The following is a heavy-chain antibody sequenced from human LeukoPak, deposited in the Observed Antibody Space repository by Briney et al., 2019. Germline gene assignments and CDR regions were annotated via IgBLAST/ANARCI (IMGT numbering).Heavy chain of an antibody. Sequence: GGSLRLSCAASGFTFSSYWMSWVRQAPGKGLEWVANIKQDGSEKYYVDSVKGRFTISRDNAKNPLYLQMNSLRAEDTAVYYCARVPPITIFGVVQEGYNWFDPWGQGTLVTVSS. J-gene: IGHJ5*02. V-gene: IGHV3-7*01. CDR2: IKQDGSEK. CDR3: ARVPPITIFGVVQEGYNWFDP. D-gene: IGHD3-3*01. CDR1: GFTFSSYW.